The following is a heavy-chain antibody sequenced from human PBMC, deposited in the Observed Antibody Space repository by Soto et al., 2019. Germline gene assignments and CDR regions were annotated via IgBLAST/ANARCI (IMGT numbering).Heavy chain of an antibody. CDR1: GFTFSSYS. D-gene: IGHD2-15*01. Sequence: EVQLVESAGGLVKPGGSLRLSCAASGFTFSSYSMNWVRQAPGKGLEWVSSISSSSSYIYYADSVKGRFTISRDNAKNSLYLQMNSLRAEDTAVYYCARAYCSGGSCSDDAFDIWGQGTMVTVSS. J-gene: IGHJ3*02. V-gene: IGHV3-21*01. CDR2: ISSSSSYI. CDR3: ARAYCSGGSCSDDAFDI.